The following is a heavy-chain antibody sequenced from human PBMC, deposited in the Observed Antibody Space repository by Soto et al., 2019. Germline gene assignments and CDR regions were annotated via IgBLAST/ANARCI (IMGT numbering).Heavy chain of an antibody. CDR1: GFTFNDYA. D-gene: IGHD2-2*01. CDR2: LRSRGFST. V-gene: IGHV3-23*01. Sequence: EVQLLESGGDLVQPGGSLRLSCAASGFTFNDYALTWVRQVPGKGLEWVSSLRSRGFSTHYAESVKGRFTISRDNIKNTVYLEMNSLRAEYTAVYYCARERAVYCSNGIGLDAFDIWGQGTLVTVSS. CDR3: ARERAVYCSNGIGLDAFDI. J-gene: IGHJ3*02.